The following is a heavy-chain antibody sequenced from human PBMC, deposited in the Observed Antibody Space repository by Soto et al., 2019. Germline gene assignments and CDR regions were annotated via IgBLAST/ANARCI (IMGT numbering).Heavy chain of an antibody. Sequence: SETLSLTCAVYGGSFSDYYWSWIRQPPGKGLEWIGEINHSGSTNYNPSLKSRVTISVDTSKNQFSLKLSSVTAADTAVYYCARGPINWNDPFDYWGQGTLVTVSS. V-gene: IGHV4-34*01. CDR1: GGSFSDYY. D-gene: IGHD1-1*01. CDR2: INHSGST. J-gene: IGHJ4*02. CDR3: ARGPINWNDPFDY.